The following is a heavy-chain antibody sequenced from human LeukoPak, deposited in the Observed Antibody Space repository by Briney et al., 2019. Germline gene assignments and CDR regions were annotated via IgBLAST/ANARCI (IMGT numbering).Heavy chain of an antibody. CDR3: ARDGHCSSTSCYNVN. CDR2: SIPILGIA. D-gene: IGHD2-2*02. V-gene: IGHV1-69*04. Sequence: SVKVSCKASRGTFSSYAISWVRQAPGKGLEWMGSSIPILGIANYAQKFQGGVTITADKSTSTAYIELSSLRSEDTAVYYCARDGHCSSTSCYNVNWGQGTLVTVSS. CDR1: RGTFSSYA. J-gene: IGHJ4*02.